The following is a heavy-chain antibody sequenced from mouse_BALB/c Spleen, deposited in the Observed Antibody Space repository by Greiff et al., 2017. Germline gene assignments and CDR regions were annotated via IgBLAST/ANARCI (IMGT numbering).Heavy chain of an antibody. CDR3: ARATTATDY. D-gene: IGHD1-2*01. J-gene: IGHJ2*01. CDR2: IDPANGNT. CDR1: GFNIKDTY. Sequence: EVKLMESGAELVKPGASVKLSCTASGFNIKDTYMHWVKQRPEQGLEWIGRIDPANGNTKYDPKFQGKATITADTSSNTAYLQLSSLTSEDTAVYYCARATTATDYWGQGTTLTVSS. V-gene: IGHV14-3*02.